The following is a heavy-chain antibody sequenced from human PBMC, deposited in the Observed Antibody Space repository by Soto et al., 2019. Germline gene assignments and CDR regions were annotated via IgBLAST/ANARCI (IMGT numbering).Heavy chain of an antibody. J-gene: IGHJ3*02. V-gene: IGHV3-30-3*01. CDR2: ISYDGSNK. Sequence: GSLRLSCAASGFTFSSYAMHWVRQAPGKGLEWVAVISYDGSNKYYADSVKGRFTISRDNSKNTLYLQMNSLRAEDTAVYYCASPFPRSGSYWKGGDAFDIWGQGTMVTVSS. CDR3: ASPFPRSGSYWKGGDAFDI. CDR1: GFTFSSYA. D-gene: IGHD1-26*01.